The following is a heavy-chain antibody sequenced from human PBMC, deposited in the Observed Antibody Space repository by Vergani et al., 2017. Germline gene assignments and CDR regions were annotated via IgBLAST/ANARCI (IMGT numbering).Heavy chain of an antibody. CDR2: IYTSGST. CDR1: GGSISSGSYY. V-gene: IGHV4-61*02. CDR3: ARSRGYSYRYYYYGMDV. Sequence: QVQLQESGPGLVKPSQTLSLTCTVSGGSISSGSYYWSWIRQPAGKGLEWIGRIYTSGSTNYNPSLKSRVTISVDTSKNQFSLKLSSVTAADTAVYYCARSRGYSYRYYYYGMDVWGQGP. D-gene: IGHD5-18*01. J-gene: IGHJ6*02.